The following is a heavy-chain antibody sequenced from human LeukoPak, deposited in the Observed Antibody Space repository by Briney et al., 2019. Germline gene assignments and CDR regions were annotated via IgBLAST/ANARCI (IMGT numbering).Heavy chain of an antibody. D-gene: IGHD2-8*01. CDR2: INHSGST. CDR3: ARTKRRYCTNGVCYKPPNYFDY. V-gene: IGHV4-34*01. Sequence: SETLSLTCAVYGGSFSGYYWSWIRQPPGKGLEWIGEINHSGSTNYNPSLKSRVTISVDTSKNQFSLKLSSVTAADTAVYYCARTKRRYCTNGVCYKPPNYFDYWGQGTLVTVSS. J-gene: IGHJ4*02. CDR1: GGSFSGYY.